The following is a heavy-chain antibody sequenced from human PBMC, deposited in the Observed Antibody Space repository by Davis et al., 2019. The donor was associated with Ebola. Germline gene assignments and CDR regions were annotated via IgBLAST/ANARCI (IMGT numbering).Heavy chain of an antibody. V-gene: IGHV3-23*01. CDR1: GFPFSAYA. D-gene: IGHD6-6*01. Sequence: GESLKISCAASGFPFSAYAMSWVRQPPGEGLQWVSTVSISGRDTYYIDSVMGRFTVSRDNSKNTVFLQMNSLRAEDTAHYYCAQGSSPDNWGPGTLVTVSS. J-gene: IGHJ4*02. CDR3: AQGSSPDN. CDR2: VSISGRDT.